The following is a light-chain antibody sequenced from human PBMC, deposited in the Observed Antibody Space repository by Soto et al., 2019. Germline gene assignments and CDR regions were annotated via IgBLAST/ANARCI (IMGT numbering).Light chain of an antibody. J-gene: IGKJ4*01. Sequence: EIVLTQSPATLSLSPGERATLSCRASQSVSNYLAWYQQKPGQAPRLLIYDASNRATGIPARFSGSGSGTDFTLTISRLAPEDVAVYYCQQRSDWPPLTFGGGTKVEIK. CDR3: QQRSDWPPLT. CDR2: DAS. V-gene: IGKV3-11*01. CDR1: QSVSNY.